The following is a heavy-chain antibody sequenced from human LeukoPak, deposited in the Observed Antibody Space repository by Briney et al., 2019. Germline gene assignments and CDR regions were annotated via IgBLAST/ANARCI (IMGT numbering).Heavy chain of an antibody. CDR2: ISSSGGST. CDR3: AKGGVKRAPTGP. J-gene: IGHJ5*02. D-gene: IGHD1-14*01. Sequence: GSLSLSCAASGFTFSSYGMSWVRRAPGKGVEWGSAISSSGGSTYYTDSVKGRFTISRDNSKNTLYLQMNSLRAEDTAVYYCAKGGVKRAPTGPWGQGTLVTVSS. V-gene: IGHV3-23*01. CDR1: GFTFSSYG.